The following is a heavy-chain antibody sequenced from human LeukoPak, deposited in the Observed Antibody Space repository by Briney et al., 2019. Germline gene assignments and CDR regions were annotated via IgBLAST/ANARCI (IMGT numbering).Heavy chain of an antibody. J-gene: IGHJ3*02. CDR1: GGSISNYY. D-gene: IGHD3-16*02. CDR2: IYDTGST. CDR3: ARARNYPDAFDI. V-gene: IGHV4-59*01. Sequence: SETLSLTCTVSGGSISNYYWAWIRQPPGKGLEWIGYIYDTGSTKYNPSLKSRLTISLHTSRNQFSLNLSSLTAADTAIYYCARARNYPDAFDIWGQGRMVTVSS.